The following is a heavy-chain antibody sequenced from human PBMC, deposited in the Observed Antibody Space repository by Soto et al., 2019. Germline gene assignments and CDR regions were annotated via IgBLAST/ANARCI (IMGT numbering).Heavy chain of an antibody. CDR3: ARDIRGYSSNWFDP. CDR2: IYYSGST. V-gene: IGHV4-31*03. D-gene: IGHD5-18*01. CDR1: GGSISSGGYY. Sequence: SETLSFTCTVSGGSISSGGYYWSWIRQHPGKGLEWIGYIYYSGSTYYNPSLKSRVTISVDTSKNQFSLKLSSVTAADTAVYYCARDIRGYSSNWFDPWGQGTLVTVSS. J-gene: IGHJ5*02.